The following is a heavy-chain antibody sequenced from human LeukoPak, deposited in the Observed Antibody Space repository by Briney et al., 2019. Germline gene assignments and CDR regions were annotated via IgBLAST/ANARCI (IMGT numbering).Heavy chain of an antibody. CDR1: GGSFSGYY. V-gene: IGHV4-34*01. Sequence: SETLSLTCAVYGGSFSGYYWSWIRQPPGKGLECIGKINHSGSSLKNRVIILVDTSKNQFSLKLSSVTAADTAVYYCARGKRAAAGSFDYWGQGTLVTVSS. CDR2: INHSGS. D-gene: IGHD6-13*01. J-gene: IGHJ4*02. CDR3: ARGKRAAAGSFDY.